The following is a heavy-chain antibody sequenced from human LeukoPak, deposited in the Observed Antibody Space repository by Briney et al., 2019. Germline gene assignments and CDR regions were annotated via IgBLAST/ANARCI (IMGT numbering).Heavy chain of an antibody. V-gene: IGHV4-59*01. CDR3: AREMYDSGGYRVSYFDY. CDR1: GGSISSYY. CDR2: IYYSGST. Sequence: SETLSLTCTVSGGSISSYYWSWIRQPPGKGLEWIGYIYYSGSTSYNPSLKSRVTISVDTSKNQFSLKLSSVIAADTAVYYCAREMYDSGGYRVSYFDYWGQGTLVTVSS. D-gene: IGHD3-22*01. J-gene: IGHJ4*02.